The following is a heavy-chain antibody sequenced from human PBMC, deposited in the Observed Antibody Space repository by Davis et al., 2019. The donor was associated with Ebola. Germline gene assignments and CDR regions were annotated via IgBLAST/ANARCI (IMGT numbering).Heavy chain of an antibody. J-gene: IGHJ6*02. D-gene: IGHD1-26*01. CDR2: TYYSSKWFN. CDR3: VRGWGRTGMGV. CDR1: GDSVPGNSGA. V-gene: IGHV6-1*01. Sequence: PSETLSLTCAISGDSVPGNSGAWNWIRQSTSRGLGWLGRTYYSSKWFNDYAVSVKSRITINPDTSKNQFSLQLSSVTPEDTAVYYCVRGWGRTGMGVWGQGTTVIVSS.